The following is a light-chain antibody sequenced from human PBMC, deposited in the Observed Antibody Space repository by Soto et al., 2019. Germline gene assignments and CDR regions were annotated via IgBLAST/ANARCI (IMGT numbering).Light chain of an antibody. CDR3: QAGGTSAV. Sequence: QPVLTQSPSASASLGASVKLTCTLSSGQSSYAIAWYQQQPGKGPRFLMKLKSDGSHTKGDGIPDRFSGSSSGAERHLTIPGLQSDDEGDYSCQAGGTSAVFGGGTQLTVL. CDR2: LKSDGSH. CDR1: SGQSSYA. V-gene: IGLV4-69*01. J-gene: IGLJ7*01.